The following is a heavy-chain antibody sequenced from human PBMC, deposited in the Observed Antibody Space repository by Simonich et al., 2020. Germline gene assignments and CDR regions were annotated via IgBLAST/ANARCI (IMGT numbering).Heavy chain of an antibody. V-gene: IGHV4-39*01. J-gene: IGHJ4*02. CDR3: ATLYSSSWYY. Sequence: QLQLQESGPGLVKPSETLSLTCTVSGGSISSSSYYWGWIRQPPGKGLEWIGSIYYSGSTYDTPSLKSRVTISVDTSKNQFSLKLSSVTAADTAVYYCATLYSSSWYYWGQGTLVTVSS. D-gene: IGHD6-13*01. CDR1: GGSISSSSYY. CDR2: IYYSGST.